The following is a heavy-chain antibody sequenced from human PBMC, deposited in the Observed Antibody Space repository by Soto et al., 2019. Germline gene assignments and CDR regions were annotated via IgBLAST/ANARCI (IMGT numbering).Heavy chain of an antibody. CDR1: GYTFTGYY. CDR3: ARGLYRSTRIYGMDV. Sequence: ASVKVSCKASGYTFTGYYMHRVRQAPGQGLEWMGWINPNSGGTNYAQKFQGWVTMTRDTSISTAYMELSRLRSDDTAVYYCARGLYRSTRIYGMDVWGQGTKVTVSS. J-gene: IGHJ6*02. V-gene: IGHV1-2*04. D-gene: IGHD6-13*01. CDR2: INPNSGGT.